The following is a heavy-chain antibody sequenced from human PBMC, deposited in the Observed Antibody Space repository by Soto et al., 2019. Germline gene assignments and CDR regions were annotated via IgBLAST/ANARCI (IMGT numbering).Heavy chain of an antibody. V-gene: IGHV3-33*01. CDR1: GFSFSNYG. CDR3: ARDPRVETTLMAVFQG. CDR2: IWYDGSNK. D-gene: IGHD3-3*01. Sequence: QVQLVESGGGVVQPGRSLRLSCAGSGFSFSNYGMHWVRQAPGKGLEWVALIWYDGSNKYYADSVKGRFTISRDNSKNRLYMQMSSLRNEETAVYYCARDPRVETTLMAVFQGWGQGTLFTVSS. J-gene: IGHJ1*01.